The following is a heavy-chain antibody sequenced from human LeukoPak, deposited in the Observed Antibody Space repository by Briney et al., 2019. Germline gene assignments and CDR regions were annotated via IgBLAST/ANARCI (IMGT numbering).Heavy chain of an antibody. D-gene: IGHD6-13*01. CDR2: IRYDGSNK. CDR1: GFTFSSYG. V-gene: IGHV3-30*02. Sequence: GGSLRLSCAASGFTFSSYGMHWVRQAPGKGLEWVAFIRYDGSNKYYADSVKGRFTISRDNSKNTLYLQMNSLRAEDTAVYYCARGGYSSSWYVFNLWGQGTLVTVSS. CDR3: ARGGYSSSWYVFNL. J-gene: IGHJ4*02.